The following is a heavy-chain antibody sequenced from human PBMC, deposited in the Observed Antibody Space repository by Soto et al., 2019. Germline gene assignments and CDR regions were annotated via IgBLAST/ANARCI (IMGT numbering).Heavy chain of an antibody. D-gene: IGHD1-26*01. CDR2: ISSSSDYI. Sequence: EVQLVESGGDLVKPGGSLRLSCTASGFTFSTYSMKWVRQAPGKGLEWVSSISSSSDYIYYADSVKGRFIISRDNAKNSLYLQMNSLRAEDTAVYYCARDRGTHSGSYSFWFDPWGQGTLVTVSS. CDR1: GFTFSTYS. V-gene: IGHV3-21*01. CDR3: ARDRGTHSGSYSFWFDP. J-gene: IGHJ5*02.